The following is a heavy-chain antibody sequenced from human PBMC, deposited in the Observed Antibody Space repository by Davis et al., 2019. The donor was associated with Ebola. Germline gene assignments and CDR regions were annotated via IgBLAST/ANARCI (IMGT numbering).Heavy chain of an antibody. V-gene: IGHV4-34*01. CDR3: ARDTAARRFDY. J-gene: IGHJ4*02. CDR1: GGSFSGYY. CDR2: INHSGST. Sequence: PSETLSLTCAVYGGSFSGYYWSWIRQPPGKGLEWIGEINHSGSTNYNPSLKSRVTISVDTSKNQFSLKLNSVSAADTAVYYCARDTAARRFDYWGQGTLVTVSS. D-gene: IGHD6-6*01.